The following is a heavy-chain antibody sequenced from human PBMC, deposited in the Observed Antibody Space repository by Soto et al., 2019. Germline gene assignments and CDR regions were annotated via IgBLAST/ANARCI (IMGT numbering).Heavy chain of an antibody. CDR1: GFSISNNY. D-gene: IGHD4-17*01. Sequence: EVQLVETGGALIQPGGSLRLSCAVSGFSISNNYMFWVRQAPGKGLDWVSVIYTGGSAYYADSVKGRFTISRDSSKNMLYLQMISLRDEDTAVYYCARHVGDSASGFGYWGQGTLVTVP. J-gene: IGHJ4*02. CDR3: ARHVGDSASGFGY. CDR2: IYTGGSA. V-gene: IGHV3-53*02.